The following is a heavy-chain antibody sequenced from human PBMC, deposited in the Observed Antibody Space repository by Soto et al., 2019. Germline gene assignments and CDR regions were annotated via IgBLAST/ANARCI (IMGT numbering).Heavy chain of an antibody. CDR2: MNPRSGNT. CDR3: ARGDSFTSSWYWFDS. Sequence: QVQLVQSGAELKKPGASVKVSCKTSGYTFITYEITWVRQATGQGLEWMGWMNPRSGNTGYAQKFQGRVAMTRNTSINTAYSELTDLTSEDTAVYYCARGDSFTSSWYWFDSWGQGTLVTVSS. D-gene: IGHD6-13*01. J-gene: IGHJ5*01. V-gene: IGHV1-8*01. CDR1: GYTFITYE.